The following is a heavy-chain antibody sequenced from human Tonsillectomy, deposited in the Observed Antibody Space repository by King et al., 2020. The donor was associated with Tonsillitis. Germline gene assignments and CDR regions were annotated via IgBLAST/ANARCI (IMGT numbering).Heavy chain of an antibody. Sequence: VQLQESGPGLVKPSETLSLSCTVSCGYISDYYWSWIRQPPGKGLEWIGYIHYTGSSNYNPSLKSRVTISIDTSKNQFSLKLSSMTAADTAVYYCARGVGGVVTLRDWGQGTLVTVSS. CDR3: ARGVGGVVTLRD. J-gene: IGHJ4*02. CDR1: CGYISDYY. CDR2: IHYTGSS. D-gene: IGHD3-3*01. V-gene: IGHV4-59*01.